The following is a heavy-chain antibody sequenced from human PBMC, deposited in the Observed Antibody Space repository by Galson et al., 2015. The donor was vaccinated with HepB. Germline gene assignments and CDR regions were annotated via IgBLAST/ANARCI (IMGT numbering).Heavy chain of an antibody. CDR1: GYSFTSYW. CDR3: ATWGRREDPGPGEDV. CDR2: IYPGDSDT. D-gene: IGHD3-16*01. V-gene: IGHV5-51*03. J-gene: IGHJ6*04. Sequence: SGAEVKKPGESLRISCKGSGYSFTSYWIGWVRQMPGKGLEWMGIIYPGDSDTRYSPSFQGQVTISADKSISTAYLQWSSLKASDTAMYYCATWGRREDPGPGEDVWGKGTTVTVSS.